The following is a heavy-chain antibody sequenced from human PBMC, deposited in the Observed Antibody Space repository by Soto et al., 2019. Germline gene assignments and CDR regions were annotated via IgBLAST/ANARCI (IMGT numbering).Heavy chain of an antibody. Sequence: GGSLRLSCAASGFTVGGNYMNWVRQAPGKGLEWVSIIYSGGSTYYADSVKGRFTISRDNSKNTLYLQMNSLRAEDTAVYYCVRGDNWNDEASDYWGQGTLVPVSS. D-gene: IGHD1-1*01. CDR1: GFTVGGNY. J-gene: IGHJ4*02. CDR3: VRGDNWNDEASDY. V-gene: IGHV3-66*01. CDR2: IYSGGST.